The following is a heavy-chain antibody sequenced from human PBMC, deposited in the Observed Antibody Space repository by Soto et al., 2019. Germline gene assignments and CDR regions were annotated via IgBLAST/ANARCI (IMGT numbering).Heavy chain of an antibody. Sequence: PGVCLRLSFAAAGFTFSDYYISWIRQVPGKGREWVSYISSSRTYTNYDDSVQGRCTISRHNADNSLYLQMNSLGAEDTAVYYGASTPSEYSSSSAEYWGQGTRVTVSS. CDR2: ISSSRTYT. V-gene: IGHV3-11*06. D-gene: IGHD6-6*01. J-gene: IGHJ4*02. CDR1: GFTFSDYY. CDR3: ASTPSEYSSSSAEY.